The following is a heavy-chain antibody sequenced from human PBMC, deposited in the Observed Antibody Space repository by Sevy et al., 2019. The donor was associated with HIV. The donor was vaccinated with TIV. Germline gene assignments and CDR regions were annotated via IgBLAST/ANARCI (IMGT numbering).Heavy chain of an antibody. Sequence: ASVKVSCQASGYTFSNYGVTWVRQAPGQGLEWMGWTSGYNGNTKYAKKFQDRVIMTTDTATSTAYMELRSLRSDDTAVYYCVRDESFSLIVVDPDYWGQGTLVTVSS. J-gene: IGHJ4*02. V-gene: IGHV1-18*01. CDR2: TSGYNGNT. CDR3: VRDESFSLIVVDPDY. CDR1: GYTFSNYG. D-gene: IGHD3-22*01.